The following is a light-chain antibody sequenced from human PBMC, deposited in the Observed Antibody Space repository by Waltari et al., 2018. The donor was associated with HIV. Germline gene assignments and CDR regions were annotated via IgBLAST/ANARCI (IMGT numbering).Light chain of an antibody. CDR2: DVN. CDR1: SSDVGAYNY. V-gene: IGLV2-11*01. CDR3: CSYAGIWGV. J-gene: IGLJ1*01. Sequence: QSALTQPRSVSGSPGQSVTISCTGTSSDVGAYNYVSWYQQHPVKAPKLMIYDVNKRPSGVPDRFAGSKSGNTASLNISGLQAEDESDYYCCSYAGIWGVFGTGTKVTVL.